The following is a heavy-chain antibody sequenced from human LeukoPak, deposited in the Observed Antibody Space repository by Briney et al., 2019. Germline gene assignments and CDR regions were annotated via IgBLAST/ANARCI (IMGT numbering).Heavy chain of an antibody. Sequence: GGSLRLSCAASGFTFNTYDMTWVRQAPGKGLEWVSAISGSGGSTYYADSVKGRFTISRDNSKNTLYLQMNSLRAEDTAVYYCAKYSSSSGEAYWGQGTLVTVSS. CDR3: AKYSSSSGEAY. V-gene: IGHV3-23*01. CDR2: ISGSGGST. J-gene: IGHJ4*02. D-gene: IGHD6-6*01. CDR1: GFTFNTYD.